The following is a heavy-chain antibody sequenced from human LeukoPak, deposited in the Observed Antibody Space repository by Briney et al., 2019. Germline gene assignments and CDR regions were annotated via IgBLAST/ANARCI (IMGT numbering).Heavy chain of an antibody. CDR3: ARDRALQEAPRYSGSYRHYYGMDV. CDR2: IYYSGST. Sequence: PSETLSLTCTVSGGSISSYYWSWIRQPTGKGLEWIGYIYYSGSTNYNPSLKSRVTISVDTSKNQFSLKLSSVTAADTAVYYCARDRALQEAPRYSGSYRHYYGMDVWGQGTTVTVSS. CDR1: GGSISSYY. J-gene: IGHJ6*02. V-gene: IGHV4-59*01. D-gene: IGHD1-26*01.